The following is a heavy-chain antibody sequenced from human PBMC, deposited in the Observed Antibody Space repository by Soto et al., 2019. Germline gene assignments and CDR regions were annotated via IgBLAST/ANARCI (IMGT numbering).Heavy chain of an antibody. Sequence: QVQLVQSGAEVKKPGASVNVSCKASGYTFTVYYMHWVRQAPGQGLEWMGWNNPKSGGTMYPQKFQGRVTMTWDTSISTAYMALTRLRSYDTAVYYCARDLAKGGGSAGFDYWGQGTLVTVSS. J-gene: IGHJ4*02. CDR3: ARDLAKGGGSAGFDY. V-gene: IGHV1-2*02. D-gene: IGHD1-26*01. CDR1: GYTFTVYY. CDR2: NNPKSGGT.